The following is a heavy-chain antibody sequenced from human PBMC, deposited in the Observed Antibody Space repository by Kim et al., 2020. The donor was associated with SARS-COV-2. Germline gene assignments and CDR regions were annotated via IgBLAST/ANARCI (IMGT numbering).Heavy chain of an antibody. Sequence: SETLSLTCAVYGGSFSGYYWSWIRQPPGKGLEWIGEINHSGSTNYNPSLKSRVTISVDTSKNQFSLKLSSVTAADTAVYYCARVGYYDFWSGYFPPPKKYNWFDPWGQGTLVTVSS. CDR2: INHSGST. CDR1: GGSFSGYY. D-gene: IGHD3-3*01. CDR3: ARVGYYDFWSGYFPPPKKYNWFDP. J-gene: IGHJ5*02. V-gene: IGHV4-34*01.